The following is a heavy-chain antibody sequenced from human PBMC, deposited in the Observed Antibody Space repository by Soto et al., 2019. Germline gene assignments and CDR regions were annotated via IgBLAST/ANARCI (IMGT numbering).Heavy chain of an antibody. J-gene: IGHJ6*02. V-gene: IGHV3-30*03. Sequence: QVQLVESGGGVAQPGRSLRLSCVASGFIFNNYAMHWVRQAPGXXXXXVAVISYDGTYKYYGNSVKGRXTIXRDNSKXXXXXXXXXXXXXXXXXXXXXXXXXXXXXXXXFYYYYGMDVWGQGTTVTVSS. CDR3: XXXXXXXXXXXXFYYYYGMDV. CDR1: GFIFNNYA. CDR2: ISYDGTYK.